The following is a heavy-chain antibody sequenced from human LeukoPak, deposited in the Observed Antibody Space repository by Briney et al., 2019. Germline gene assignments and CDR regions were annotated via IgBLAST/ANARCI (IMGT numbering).Heavy chain of an antibody. J-gene: IGHJ5*02. V-gene: IGHV1-46*01. Sequence: GASVKVSCKASGYTFTGYYMHWVRQAPGQGLEWMGIINPSGGSTSYAQKFQGRVTMTRDTSTSTVYMELSSLRSEDTAVYYCARLHWPYYSGSARLANWSGPRTPATLV. CDR1: GYTFTGYY. CDR3: ARLHWPYYSGSARLANWSGP. CDR2: INPSGGST. D-gene: IGHD3-10*01.